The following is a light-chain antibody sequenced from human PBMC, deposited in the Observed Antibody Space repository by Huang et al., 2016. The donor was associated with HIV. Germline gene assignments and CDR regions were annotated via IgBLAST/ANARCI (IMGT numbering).Light chain of an antibody. CDR1: QSISSY. V-gene: IGKV1-39*01. CDR3: QQTYITPLT. CDR2: AAT. Sequence: DIQMTQSPSSLSASVGDRVTITCRASQSISSYLNWYQQKPGTAPKVLIYAATSLQSGVPSRFSGSGAGTDFTLTINNLQPEDAATYYCQQTYITPLTFGQVTKLEIK. J-gene: IGKJ2*01.